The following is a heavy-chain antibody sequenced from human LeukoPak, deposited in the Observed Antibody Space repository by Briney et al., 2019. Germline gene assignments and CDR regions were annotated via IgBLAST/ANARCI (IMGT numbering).Heavy chain of an antibody. J-gene: IGHJ6*02. CDR1: GFTFSSYG. D-gene: IGHD3-10*01. Sequence: PGGSLGLSCAASGFTFSSYGMHWVRQAPGKGLEWVAVISYDGSNKYYADSVKGRFTISRDNSKNTLYLQMNSLRAEDTAVYYCAKDAWITMVRGVIIGYGMDVWGQGTTVTVSS. CDR2: ISYDGSNK. V-gene: IGHV3-30*18. CDR3: AKDAWITMVRGVIIGYGMDV.